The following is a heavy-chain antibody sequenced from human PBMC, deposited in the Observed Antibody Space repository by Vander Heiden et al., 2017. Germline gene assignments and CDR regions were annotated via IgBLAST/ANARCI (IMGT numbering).Heavy chain of an antibody. D-gene: IGHD5-18*01. V-gene: IGHV3-21*01. CDR2: ISSSSSFI. CDR1: GLAFGTHT. CDR3: AREGGNIYYYYAIDV. J-gene: IGHJ6*02. Sequence: EVQLVESGGGLVKPGGSLRLSCAASGLAFGTHTLNWVRQAPGKGLEWVSSISSSSSFIYYADSLKGRFTISRDNAGNSLYLQMNSLRAEDTAVYYCAREGGNIYYYYAIDVWGQGTTVTVSS.